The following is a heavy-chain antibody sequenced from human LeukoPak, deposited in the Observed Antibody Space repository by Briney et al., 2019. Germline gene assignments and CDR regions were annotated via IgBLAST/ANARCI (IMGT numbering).Heavy chain of an antibody. CDR3: ARGEAKTPIGEFDP. Sequence: ASVKVSCKASGYTFTSYDINWVRQATGQGLEWMGWMNPNSGNTGYAQKFQGRVTITRNTSISTAYMELSSLRSEDTAVYYCARGEAKTPIGEFDPWGQGTLVNVST. V-gene: IGHV1-8*03. D-gene: IGHD4/OR15-4a*01. CDR1: GYTFTSYD. CDR2: MNPNSGNT. J-gene: IGHJ5*02.